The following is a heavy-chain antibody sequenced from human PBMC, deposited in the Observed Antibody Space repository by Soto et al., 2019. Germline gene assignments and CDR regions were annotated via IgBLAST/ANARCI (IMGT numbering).Heavy chain of an antibody. Sequence: QVQLVQSGAEVKKPGASVKVSCKASGYTFTSYDINWVRQAAGQGLEWMGWMNPSSANTGYTQKFQGRVTMTRDTSISTAYMELSNLTSEDTAMYYCVRVEAQPSPNWFDPWGQGTLVTVSS. V-gene: IGHV1-8*01. D-gene: IGHD1-1*01. CDR1: GYTFTSYD. CDR3: VRVEAQPSPNWFDP. CDR2: MNPSSANT. J-gene: IGHJ5*02.